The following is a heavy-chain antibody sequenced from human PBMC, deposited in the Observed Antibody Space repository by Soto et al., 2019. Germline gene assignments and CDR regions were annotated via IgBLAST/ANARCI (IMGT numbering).Heavy chain of an antibody. CDR2: INHSGST. Sequence: QVQLQQWGAGLLKPSETLSLTCAVYGGSFSGYYWSWIRQPPGKGLEWIGEINHSGSTNYNPSLTGRYTISVDTSKNQFSLKLSSVTAADTAVYYCARGDFTVVAATHFDYWGQGTLVTVSS. CDR1: GGSFSGYY. CDR3: ARGDFTVVAATHFDY. D-gene: IGHD2-15*01. J-gene: IGHJ4*02. V-gene: IGHV4-34*01.